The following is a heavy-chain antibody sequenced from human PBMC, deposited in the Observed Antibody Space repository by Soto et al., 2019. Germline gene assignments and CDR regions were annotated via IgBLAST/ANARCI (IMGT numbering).Heavy chain of an antibody. J-gene: IGHJ4*02. D-gene: IGHD3-10*01. Sequence: GGSLRLSCAASGFTFSNAWMNWVRQAPGKGLEWVGRIKSKTDGGTTDYAAPVKGRFTISRDDSKNTLYLQMNSLKTEDTAVYYCTTFGRQYYGSGSYYYGRADYWGQGTLVTVSS. V-gene: IGHV3-15*07. CDR2: IKSKTDGGTT. CDR3: TTFGRQYYGSGSYYYGRADY. CDR1: GFTFSNAW.